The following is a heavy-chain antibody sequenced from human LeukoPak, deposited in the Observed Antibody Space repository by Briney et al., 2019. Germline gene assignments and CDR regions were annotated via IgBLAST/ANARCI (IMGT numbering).Heavy chain of an antibody. J-gene: IGHJ4*02. D-gene: IGHD6-19*01. CDR2: ISGRGDRT. Sequence: PGGSLRLSCVASAFTFSSNAMSWVRRAPGKGLEWVSVISGRGDRTYYADSVKGRFTISRDNSKNTLYLQMNSLRAEDTAVYYCAKVLGSGWSPFDYWGQGTLVTVSS. CDR1: AFTFSSNA. V-gene: IGHV3-23*01. CDR3: AKVLGSGWSPFDY.